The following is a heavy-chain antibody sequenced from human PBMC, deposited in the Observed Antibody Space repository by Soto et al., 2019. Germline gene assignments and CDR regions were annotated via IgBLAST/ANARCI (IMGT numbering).Heavy chain of an antibody. CDR2: ISYDGSNK. D-gene: IGHD3-10*01. CDR3: ARGSGVLLNYYYGMDV. J-gene: IGHJ6*02. V-gene: IGHV3-30-3*01. Sequence: PGGSLRLSCAASGFTFSSYAMHWVRQAPGKGLEWVAVISYDGSNKYYADSVKGRFTISRDNSKNTLYLQMNSLRAEDTAVYYCARGSGVLLNYYYGMDVWGQGTTVTVS. CDR1: GFTFSSYA.